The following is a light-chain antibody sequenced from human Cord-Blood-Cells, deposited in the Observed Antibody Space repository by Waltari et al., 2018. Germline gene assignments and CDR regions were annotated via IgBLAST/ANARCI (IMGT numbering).Light chain of an antibody. Sequence: EIVMTQSPATLSVSPGERAPLSCRASQSVSRNLAWYQQKPGQAPRLLIYGASTRATGIPARFSGSGSGTEFTLTISSLQSEDFAVYYCQQYNNWPYTFGQGTKLEIK. CDR2: GAS. J-gene: IGKJ2*01. CDR1: QSVSRN. V-gene: IGKV3-15*01. CDR3: QQYNNWPYT.